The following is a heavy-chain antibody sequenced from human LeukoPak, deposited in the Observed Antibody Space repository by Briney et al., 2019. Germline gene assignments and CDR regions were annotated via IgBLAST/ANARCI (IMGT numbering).Heavy chain of an antibody. Sequence: PGGSLRLSCAASGFTFSSHSMNWVRQAPGKGLEWVSVIYSGGSTYYADSVQGRFTISRDNSKNTLYLQMNSLRAEDTAVYYCARDDYGDYAFDYWGQGTLVTVSS. CDR2: IYSGGST. J-gene: IGHJ4*02. CDR3: ARDDYGDYAFDY. V-gene: IGHV3-66*01. D-gene: IGHD4-17*01. CDR1: GFTFSSHS.